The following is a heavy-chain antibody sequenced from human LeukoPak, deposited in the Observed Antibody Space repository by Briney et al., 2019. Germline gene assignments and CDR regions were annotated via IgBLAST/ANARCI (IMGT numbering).Heavy chain of an antibody. CDR2: INHSGST. CDR3: ARRVAVPGSYYFDY. V-gene: IGHV4-34*01. D-gene: IGHD2-2*01. J-gene: IGHJ4*02. Sequence: SETLSLTCAVYGGSFSGFYWSWIRQPPGKGLEWIGEINHSGSTNYNPSLKSRVTLSLDTSKNQFSLRLNSVTAADTAVYYCARRVAVPGSYYFDYWSQGTLVTVSS. CDR1: GGSFSGFY.